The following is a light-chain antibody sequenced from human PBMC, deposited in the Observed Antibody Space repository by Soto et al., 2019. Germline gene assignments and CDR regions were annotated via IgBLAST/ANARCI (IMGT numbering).Light chain of an antibody. CDR2: EDN. V-gene: IGLV6-57*01. CDR1: SGSIASNY. Sequence: NFMLTQPHPVSESPGKTGIISCTRSSGSIASNYVQWYQQRPGSSPTTVIYEDNQRPSGVPDRFSGSIDSSSNSASLTISGLETEDEADYYCQSYDATNQVFGGGTKLTVL. CDR3: QSYDATNQV. J-gene: IGLJ3*02.